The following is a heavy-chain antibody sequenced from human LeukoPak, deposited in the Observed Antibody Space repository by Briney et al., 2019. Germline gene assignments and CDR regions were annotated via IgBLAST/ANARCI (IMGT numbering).Heavy chain of an antibody. CDR3: ARVHSYGYNWFDP. V-gene: IGHV7-4-1*02. J-gene: IGHJ5*02. Sequence: ASVKVSCKASGGTFSSYAISWVRQAPGQGLEWMGWINTNTGNPTYAQGFTGRFVFSLDTSVSTAYLQINSLKAEDTAVYYCARVHSYGYNWFDPWGQGTLVTVSS. CDR2: INTNTGNP. D-gene: IGHD5-18*01. CDR1: GGTFSSYA.